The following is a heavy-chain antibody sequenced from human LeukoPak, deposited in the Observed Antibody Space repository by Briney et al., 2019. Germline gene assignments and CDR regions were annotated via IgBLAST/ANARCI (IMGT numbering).Heavy chain of an antibody. J-gene: IGHJ4*02. V-gene: IGHV3-7*04. CDR3: ARNGDYDGRGFYYFFDS. D-gene: IGHD3-22*01. Sequence: GGSLRLSCAASGFTFTGYWMSWVRQAPGKGVEWVANINQDGSEKYYVDSVKGRFTISRDNAKNSLSLQMNSLRAEDTAVYYCARNGDYDGRGFYYFFDSWGRGTLVTVSS. CDR2: INQDGSEK. CDR1: GFTFTGYW.